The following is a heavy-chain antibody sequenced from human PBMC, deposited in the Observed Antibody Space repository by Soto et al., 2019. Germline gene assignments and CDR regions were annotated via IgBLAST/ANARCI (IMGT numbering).Heavy chain of an antibody. CDR2: NYYSGIT. CDR1: GGSISSGGYY. V-gene: IGHV4-31*03. J-gene: IGHJ6*02. CDR3: ARGSSIAGLYYGMDV. D-gene: IGHD6-6*01. Sequence: QVQLQESGPGLVKPSQTLSLTCTVSGGSISSGGYYWTWIRQHPGKGLEWIGYNYYSGITYYNPSLKSRVTISLYTSKNQFSLQLSSVTAADTAVYYCARGSSIAGLYYGMDVWGQGTTVTVSS.